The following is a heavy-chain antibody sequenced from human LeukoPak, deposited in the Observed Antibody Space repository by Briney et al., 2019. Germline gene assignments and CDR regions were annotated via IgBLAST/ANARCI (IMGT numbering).Heavy chain of an antibody. CDR3: ARHYSLPEGRLWFGELFFINNWFDP. CDR1: GGSISSYY. J-gene: IGHJ5*02. CDR2: IYYSGST. Sequence: SETLPLTCTVSGGSISSYYWSWIRQPPGKGLEWIGYIYYSGSTNYNPSLKSRVTISVDTSKNQFSLKLSSVTAADTAVYYCARHYSLPEGRLWFGELFFINNWFDPWGQGTLVTVSS. V-gene: IGHV4-59*08. D-gene: IGHD3-10*01.